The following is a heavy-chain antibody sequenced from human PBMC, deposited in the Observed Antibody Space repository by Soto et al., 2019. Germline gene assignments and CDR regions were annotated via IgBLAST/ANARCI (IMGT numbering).Heavy chain of an antibody. CDR2: ISTSNSYI. D-gene: IGHD3-22*01. Sequence: EVQLVESGGGLVKPGGSLRLSCAASGFTFTNYSMNWVHQAPGKGLEWVSSISTSNSYISYADSVKGRFTISRDNAKNLLYLQMNSLRAEDTAVYYCARTTDYDSRGYYRDYWGQGTLVTVSS. J-gene: IGHJ4*02. CDR3: ARTTDYDSRGYYRDY. V-gene: IGHV3-21*01. CDR1: GFTFTNYS.